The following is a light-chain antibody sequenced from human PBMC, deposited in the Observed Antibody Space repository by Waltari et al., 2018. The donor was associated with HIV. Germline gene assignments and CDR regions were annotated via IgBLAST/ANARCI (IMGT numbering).Light chain of an antibody. Sequence: QSALTQPASVSASPGQSITTSCSGTSSDIGSYNLVSWYQQHPGKAPKLIIYDVNKPPSGVSNRFSGSKSGNTASLTISGLQAEDEADYYCSSYAGARGGVFGGGTKLTVL. CDR3: SSYAGARGGV. CDR2: DVN. V-gene: IGLV2-23*02. CDR1: SSDIGSYNL. J-gene: IGLJ2*01.